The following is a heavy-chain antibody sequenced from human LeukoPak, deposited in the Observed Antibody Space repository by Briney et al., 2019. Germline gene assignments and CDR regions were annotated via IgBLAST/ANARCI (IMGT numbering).Heavy chain of an antibody. J-gene: IGHJ4*02. CDR3: ARVPHYCSSTSCHFDY. V-gene: IGHV3-30*02. Sequence: GGSLRLSCAASGFTFSSYGMHWVRQAPGKGLEWVAFIRYDGSNKNHADSVKGRFTISRDNSKNMLYLQMNSLRAEDTSVYYCARVPHYCSSTSCHFDYWGQGTLVAVSS. CDR1: GFTFSSYG. D-gene: IGHD2-2*01. CDR2: IRYDGSNK.